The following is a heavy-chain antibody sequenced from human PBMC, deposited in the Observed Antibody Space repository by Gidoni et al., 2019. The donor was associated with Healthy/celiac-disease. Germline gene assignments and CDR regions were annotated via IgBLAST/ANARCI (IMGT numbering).Heavy chain of an antibody. V-gene: IGHV3-23*01. D-gene: IGHD1-1*01. CDR2: ISGSGVST. CDR1: GFTCSRHA. Sequence: EVQLLESGGGLVQPGGSLRLPCAASGFTCSRHAMSWVRQAPGKGLEWVSAISGSGVSTYYADSVKGRFTISRDNSKNTLYLQMNSLRAEDTAVYYCAKGGTRGWFDPWGQGTLVTVSS. CDR3: AKGGTRGWFDP. J-gene: IGHJ5*02.